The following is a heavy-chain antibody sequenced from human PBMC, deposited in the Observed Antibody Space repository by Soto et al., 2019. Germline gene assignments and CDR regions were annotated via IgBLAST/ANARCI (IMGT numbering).Heavy chain of an antibody. CDR2: IIPIFGTA. Sequence: QVQLVQSGAEVKKPGSSVKVSCKASGGTFSSYAISWVRQAPGQGLEWMGGIIPIFGTANYAQKFQGRVTITADESTSTTYMELSSLRSEDTAVYYCARARNGYDWYYYYYGMDVWGQGTTVTVSS. J-gene: IGHJ6*02. CDR1: GGTFSSYA. V-gene: IGHV1-69*01. CDR3: ARARNGYDWYYYYYGMDV. D-gene: IGHD5-12*01.